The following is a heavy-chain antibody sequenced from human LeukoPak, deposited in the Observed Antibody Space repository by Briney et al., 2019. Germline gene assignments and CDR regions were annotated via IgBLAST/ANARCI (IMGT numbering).Heavy chain of an antibody. V-gene: IGHV3-21*01. Sequence: GGSLRLSCAASGFTVSSNYMSWVRQAPGKGLEWVSSISSSSSYIYYADSVKGRFTISRDNAKNSLYLQMNSLRAEDTAVYYCARDRGGGAFDIWGQGTMVTVSS. CDR1: GFTVSSNY. D-gene: IGHD3-16*01. CDR2: ISSSSSYI. CDR3: ARDRGGGAFDI. J-gene: IGHJ3*02.